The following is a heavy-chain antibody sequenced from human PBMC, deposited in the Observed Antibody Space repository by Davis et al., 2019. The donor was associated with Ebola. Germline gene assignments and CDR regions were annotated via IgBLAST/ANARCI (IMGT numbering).Heavy chain of an antibody. CDR2: IKQDGSEK. Sequence: GESLKISCAASGFTFSSYWMSWVRQAPGKGLEWVANIKQDGSEKYYVDSVKGRFTISRDNAKNSLYLQMNSLRAEDTAVYYCARDGIATPSDGMDVWGKGTTVTVSS. CDR1: GFTFSSYW. CDR3: ARDGIATPSDGMDV. D-gene: IGHD2-15*01. V-gene: IGHV3-7*01. J-gene: IGHJ6*04.